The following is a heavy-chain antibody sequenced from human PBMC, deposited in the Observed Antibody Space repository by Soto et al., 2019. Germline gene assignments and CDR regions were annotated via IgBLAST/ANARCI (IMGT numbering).Heavy chain of an antibody. CDR1: GGTFSSHS. J-gene: IGHJ4*02. CDR3: AREVGYGDFSAALLD. CDR2: IITLFGTA. V-gene: IGHV1-69*01. D-gene: IGHD4-17*01. Sequence: VQLIQSGAEGKQPGSSVKVSCKASGGTFSSHSINWVRQAPGQGLEWMGGIITLFGTANYAQNFQGRVTITADQSTSTAYMELNSLRSDDTAVYYCAREVGYGDFSAALLDWGQGTLVTVSS.